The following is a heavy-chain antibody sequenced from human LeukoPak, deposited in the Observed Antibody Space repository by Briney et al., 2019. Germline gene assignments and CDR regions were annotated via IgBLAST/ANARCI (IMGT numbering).Heavy chain of an antibody. J-gene: IGHJ6*02. V-gene: IGHV3-66*01. CDR1: RFTVSSNY. CDR2: IYGGGST. CDR3: ASRKYSSSWSLHYYYGMDV. Sequence: GGSLRLSSAASRFTVSSNYMSWGRQAPGKGLEWVSVIYGGGSTYYADSVKGRFTISRDNSKNTLYLQMNSLRAEDTAVYYCASRKYSSSWSLHYYYGMDVWGQGTTVTVSS. D-gene: IGHD6-13*01.